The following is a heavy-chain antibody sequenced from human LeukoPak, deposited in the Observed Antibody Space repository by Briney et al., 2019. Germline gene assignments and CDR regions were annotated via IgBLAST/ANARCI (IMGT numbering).Heavy chain of an antibody. V-gene: IGHV3-74*01. CDR2: INSDVSDT. CDR1: GFTFSSYW. CDR3: AKEPASSYTGLDY. J-gene: IGHJ4*02. D-gene: IGHD3-16*02. Sequence: GGSLRLSCAASGFTFSSYWMHWVRQAPGKGLVWVSRINSDVSDTSYADSVKGRFTISRDNSKNTLYLQMNSLRAEDTAVYYCAKEPASSYTGLDYWGQGTLVTVSS.